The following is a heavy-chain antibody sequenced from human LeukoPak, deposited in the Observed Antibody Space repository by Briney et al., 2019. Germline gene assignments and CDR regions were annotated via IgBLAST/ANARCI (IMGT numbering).Heavy chain of an antibody. CDR2: IYPDDSDT. CDR3: ARQRRSSGWPNDY. D-gene: IGHD6-19*01. Sequence: GESLMISCKGSGYSFTSYWIAWVRQMPGKGLEWMGIIYPDDSDTRYSPSFQGHVTITADKSISTAYLQWSSLKASDNAMYYCARQRRSSGWPNDYWGQGTLVTVSS. CDR1: GYSFTSYW. J-gene: IGHJ4*02. V-gene: IGHV5-51*01.